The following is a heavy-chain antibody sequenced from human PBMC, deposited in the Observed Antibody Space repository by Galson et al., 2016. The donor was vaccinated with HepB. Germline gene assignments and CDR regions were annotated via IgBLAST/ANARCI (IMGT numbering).Heavy chain of an antibody. CDR3: AKDTRRGFDWSGGQDS. D-gene: IGHD3-10*01. J-gene: IGHJ6*02. Sequence: SLRLSCAASGFNFSRFGMHWVRQSPGEGLQWVAVLSHNGRNEYYSDSVKGRFTVSRDNSENTLYLQMDNLNVAGTAVYYCAKDTRRGFDWSGGQDSWGQGTTVTVSS. V-gene: IGHV3-30*18. CDR2: LSHNGRNE. CDR1: GFNFSRFG.